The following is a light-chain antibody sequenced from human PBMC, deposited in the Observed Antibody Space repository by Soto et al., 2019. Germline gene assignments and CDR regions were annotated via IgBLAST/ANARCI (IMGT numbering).Light chain of an antibody. V-gene: IGKV3-20*01. CDR1: QSVRNSY. CDR2: GAS. J-gene: IGKJ2*01. Sequence: EILLTQSPGTLSLSPGERATLSCRASQSVRNSYLAWYQQKPGQAPRLLIYGASGRATGIPDRFSGSGSGTDFTLTISRLEPEDFAVYYFQQYGSSPYTFGQGNKREI. CDR3: QQYGSSPYT.